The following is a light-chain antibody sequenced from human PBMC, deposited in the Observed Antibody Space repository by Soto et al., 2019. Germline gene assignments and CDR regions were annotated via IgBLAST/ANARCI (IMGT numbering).Light chain of an antibody. V-gene: IGLV2-14*01. CDR2: GVS. CDR1: RSDIGSYNY. Sequence: QSVLTQPASVSGSPGQSITISCSGTRSDIGSYNYVAWYQQFPGKTPKILIYGVSNRPSGVSSRFSGSKSGNTASLTISGLQAEDEADYYCISYTGSSTSYVFGSGNKV. J-gene: IGLJ1*01. CDR3: ISYTGSSTSYV.